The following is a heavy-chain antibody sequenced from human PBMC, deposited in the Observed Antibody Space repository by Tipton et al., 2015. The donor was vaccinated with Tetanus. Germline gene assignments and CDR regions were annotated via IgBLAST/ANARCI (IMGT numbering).Heavy chain of an antibody. D-gene: IGHD4/OR15-4a*01. CDR2: IYYNGST. CDR3: ARLSSSANDAHVFDI. Sequence: GLVKPSETLSLTCTVSGGSISSSSYYWGWIRQPPGKGLEWIGNIYYNGSTYYNPSLKSRVTISVDTSKIQFSLKLSSVTAADTAVYYCARLSSSANDAHVFDIWGQGTLVTVSS. CDR1: GGSISSSSYY. J-gene: IGHJ3*02. V-gene: IGHV4-39*01.